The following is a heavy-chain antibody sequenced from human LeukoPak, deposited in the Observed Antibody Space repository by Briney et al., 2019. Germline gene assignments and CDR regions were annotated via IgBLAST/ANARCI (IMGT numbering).Heavy chain of an antibody. CDR2: IYPGDSDT. V-gene: IGHV5-51*01. D-gene: IGHD5-12*01. J-gene: IGHJ6*03. CDR1: GYSFTSYW. CDR3: ASLTRGYSGYAYYCYMDV. Sequence: LGESLKISCKGSGYSFTSYWIGWVRQMPGKGLEWMGIIYPGDSDTRYSPSFQGQVTISADKSISTAYLQWSSLKASDTAMYYCASLTRGYSGYAYYCYMDVWGKGTTVTVSS.